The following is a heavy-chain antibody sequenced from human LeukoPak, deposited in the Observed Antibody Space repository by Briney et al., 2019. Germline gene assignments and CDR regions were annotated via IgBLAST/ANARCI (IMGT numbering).Heavy chain of an antibody. D-gene: IGHD4-17*01. CDR3: ARARAPYGDYVYSFGY. CDR2: ISSSGSTI. CDR1: GFTFSSYE. V-gene: IGHV3-48*03. J-gene: IGHJ4*02. Sequence: GGSLRLSCAASGFTFSSYEMNWVRQAPGKGLEWVSYISSSGSTIYYADSVKGRFTISRDNAKNSLYLQMNSLRAEDTAVYYCARARAPYGDYVYSFGYWGQGTLVTVAS.